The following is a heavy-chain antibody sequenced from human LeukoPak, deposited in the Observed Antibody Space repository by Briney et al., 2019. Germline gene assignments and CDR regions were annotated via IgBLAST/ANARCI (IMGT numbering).Heavy chain of an antibody. J-gene: IGHJ4*03. CDR3: AKGAYDYIEMGYFDY. D-gene: IGHD5-12*01. CDR1: GFSLTNFA. Sequence: GGSLRLSCAASGFSLTNFAMSWVRQAPGKGLEWVSLIIGSIGDTFYADSVKGRLTLSRDNSKNRLYLQMNSLRAEDTALYYCAKGAYDYIEMGYFDYWGQGTLVTVSS. CDR2: IIGSIGDT. V-gene: IGHV3-23*01.